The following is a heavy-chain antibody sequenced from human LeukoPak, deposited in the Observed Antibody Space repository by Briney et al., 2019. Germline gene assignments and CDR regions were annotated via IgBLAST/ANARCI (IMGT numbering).Heavy chain of an antibody. D-gene: IGHD6-13*01. CDR3: ARPNGIAAAGTVDY. V-gene: IGHV3-30*02. J-gene: IGHJ4*02. Sequence: GGSLRLSCAASGFTFSSYGMHWVRQAPGKGLEWVAFIRYDGSNKYYADSVKGRFTISRDNSKNTLYLQMNSLRAEDTAVYYCARPNGIAAAGTVDYWGQGTLVTVSS. CDR2: IRYDGSNK. CDR1: GFTFSSYG.